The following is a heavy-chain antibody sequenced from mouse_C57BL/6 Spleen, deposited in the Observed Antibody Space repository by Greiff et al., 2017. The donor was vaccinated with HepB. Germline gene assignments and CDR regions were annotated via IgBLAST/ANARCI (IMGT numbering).Heavy chain of an antibody. CDR2: IHPNSGST. CDR1: GYTFTSYW. V-gene: IGHV1-64*01. J-gene: IGHJ3*01. CDR3: ARKGTTVVEGAWFAY. Sequence: QVQLQQPGAELVKPGASVKLSCKASGYTFTSYWMHWVKQRPGQGLEWIGMIHPNSGSTNYNEKFKSKATLTVDKSSSTAYMPLSSLTSEDSAVYYCARKGTTVVEGAWFAYWGQGTLVTVSA. D-gene: IGHD1-1*01.